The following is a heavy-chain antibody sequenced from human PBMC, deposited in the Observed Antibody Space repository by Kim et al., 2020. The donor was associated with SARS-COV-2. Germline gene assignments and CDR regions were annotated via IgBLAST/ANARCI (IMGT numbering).Heavy chain of an antibody. D-gene: IGHD2-15*01. CDR2: ISGSGGST. Sequence: GGSLRLSCAASGFTFSSYAMSWVRQAPGKGLEWVSAISGSGGSTYYADSVKGRFTISRDNSKNTLYLQMNSLRAEDTAVYYCFMDEGYCSGGSCLADRALDYWGQGTLVTVSS. V-gene: IGHV3-23*01. J-gene: IGHJ4*02. CDR1: GFTFSSYA. CDR3: FMDEGYCSGGSCLADRALDY.